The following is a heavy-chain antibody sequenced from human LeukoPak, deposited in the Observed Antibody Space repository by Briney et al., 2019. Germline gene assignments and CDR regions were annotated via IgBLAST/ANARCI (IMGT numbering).Heavy chain of an antibody. J-gene: IGHJ4*02. V-gene: IGHV3-74*01. Sequence: GGTLRLSCAASGFTFSTYWMHWVRQAPGKGLVWVSRSNSDGSTTTYADSVKGRFTISRDNAKNSLYLQMNSLRAEDTAVYYCARAYCSGGSCYPFDYWGQGTLVTVSS. CDR2: SNSDGSTT. CDR1: GFTFSTYW. D-gene: IGHD2-15*01. CDR3: ARAYCSGGSCYPFDY.